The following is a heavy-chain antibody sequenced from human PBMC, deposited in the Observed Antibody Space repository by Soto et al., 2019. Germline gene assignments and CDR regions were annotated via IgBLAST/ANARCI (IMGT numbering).Heavy chain of an antibody. CDR2: MNQNGGQK. Sequence: GSLKIPCAASGFNFRKQLEGWVRQAPGKGLEWVANMNQNGGQKYYVDSVKGRFTISRDNAKSSLYLQMNSLRAEDTAFYFCARESSSIDYWGQGTLVTVSS. V-gene: IGHV3-7*01. CDR1: GFNFRKQL. J-gene: IGHJ4*02. D-gene: IGHD2-2*01. CDR3: ARESSSIDY.